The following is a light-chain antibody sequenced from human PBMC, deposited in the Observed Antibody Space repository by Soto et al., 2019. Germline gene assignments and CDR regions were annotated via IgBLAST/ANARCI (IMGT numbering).Light chain of an antibody. CDR2: DAS. CDR3: EQYGSTPLT. CDR1: QSVANNY. J-gene: IGKJ4*01. Sequence: EIVLTQSPGTLSLSPWERSTLSCRASQSVANNYLAGYQQKPGQAPRFLIYDASSRATGIPDRFSGSGSGTDSTLTISRLEPEDFAVYYCEQYGSTPLTFGGGTKVEIK. V-gene: IGKV3-20*01.